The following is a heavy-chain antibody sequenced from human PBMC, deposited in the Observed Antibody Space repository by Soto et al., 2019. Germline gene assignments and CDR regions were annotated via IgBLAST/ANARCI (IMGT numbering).Heavy chain of an antibody. V-gene: IGHV3-48*04. CDR1: GFTFSSYS. Sequence: GGSLRLSCIASGFTFSSYSMVWVRQAPGKGLEWVSYIFVTSTTIYYADSVKGRFTVSRDNAQNSLFLLMNSLRAEDTAVYYCARDKDWAFDYWGQGTLVTVSS. CDR2: IFVTSTTI. J-gene: IGHJ4*02. D-gene: IGHD3-9*01. CDR3: ARDKDWAFDY.